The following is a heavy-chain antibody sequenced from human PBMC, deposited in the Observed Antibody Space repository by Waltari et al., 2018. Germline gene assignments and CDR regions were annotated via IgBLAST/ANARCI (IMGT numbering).Heavy chain of an antibody. CDR2: IYWNDDK. D-gene: IGHD6-19*01. Sequence: QITLKESGPTLVKPTQTLTLTCTFSGFSLSTSGVGVGWIRQPPGKALAWLALIYWNDDKRYSPSLKSRLTISQDTSKNQVVLTMTNLDPVDTSTYCWAHYGFVQWLVRGFDYWGHGTLVTVSS. CDR3: AHYGFVQWLVRGFDY. J-gene: IGHJ4*01. V-gene: IGHV2-5*01. CDR1: GFSLSTSGVG.